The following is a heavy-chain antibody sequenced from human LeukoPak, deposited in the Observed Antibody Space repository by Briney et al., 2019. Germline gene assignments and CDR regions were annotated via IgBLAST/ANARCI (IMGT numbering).Heavy chain of an antibody. D-gene: IGHD2-21*01. J-gene: IGHJ6*02. Sequence: PGGSLRLSCVASGFTFSSYAMHWVRQAPGKGLEWVAVISHDGSSKFYADSVKGRYTISRDNSTNTVYLQMNSLRAEDTAVYYCASSDHSCGYNCDGMDVWGQGTTVTVSS. V-gene: IGHV3-30-3*01. CDR1: GFTFSSYA. CDR3: ASSDHSCGYNCDGMDV. CDR2: ISHDGSSK.